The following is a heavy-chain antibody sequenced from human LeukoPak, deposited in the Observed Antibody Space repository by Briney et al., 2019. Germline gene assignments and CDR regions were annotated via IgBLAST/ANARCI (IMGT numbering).Heavy chain of an antibody. J-gene: IGHJ4*02. CDR1: GGSISSGGYY. D-gene: IGHD3-22*01. Sequence: ASETLSLTCTVSGGSISSGGYYWSWIRQHPGKGLEWIGYIYYSGSTYYNPSLKSRVTISVDTSKNQFSLKLSSVTAADTAVYYCARVRTGNYYDSSGYYFLDYWGQGTLVTVSS. CDR3: ARVRTGNYYDSSGYYFLDY. CDR2: IYYSGST. V-gene: IGHV4-31*03.